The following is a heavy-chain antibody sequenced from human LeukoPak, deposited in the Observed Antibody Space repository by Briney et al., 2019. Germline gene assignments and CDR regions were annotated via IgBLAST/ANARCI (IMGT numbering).Heavy chain of an antibody. CDR2: IYYSGGT. CDR3: ASLDVVNYSFDY. D-gene: IGHD2-15*01. CDR1: GGSISGYY. Sequence: KPSETLSLTCTVSGGSISGYYWTWIRQPPGKGLEWIAYIYYSGGTNYNPSLKSRVTISVDTSKNQFSLKLTSVTAADTAVYYCASLDVVNYSFDYWGQGTQVTVSS. J-gene: IGHJ4*02. V-gene: IGHV4-59*08.